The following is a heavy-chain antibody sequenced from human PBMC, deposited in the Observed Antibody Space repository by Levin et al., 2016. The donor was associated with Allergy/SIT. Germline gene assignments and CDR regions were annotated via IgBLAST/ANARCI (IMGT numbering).Heavy chain of an antibody. CDR1: GFTFSSYA. CDR2: ISGSGGST. V-gene: IGHV3-23*01. J-gene: IGHJ3*02. Sequence: GESLKISCAASGFTFSSYAMSWVRQAPGKGLEWVSAISGSGGSTYYADSVKGRFTISRDNSKNTLYLQMNSLRAEDTAVYYCAKDRWDDYGAQGAFDIWGQGTMVTVSS. D-gene: IGHD4-17*01. CDR3: AKDRWDDYGAQGAFDI.